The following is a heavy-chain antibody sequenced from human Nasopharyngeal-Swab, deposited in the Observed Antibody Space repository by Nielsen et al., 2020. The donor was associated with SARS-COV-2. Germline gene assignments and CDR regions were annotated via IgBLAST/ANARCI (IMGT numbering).Heavy chain of an antibody. V-gene: IGHV3-21*04. CDR1: GFTFNNYN. Sequence: GGSLRLSCAASGFTFNNYNFNWVRQSPGKGLEWVSSISSSSSYIYYADSVKGRFTISRDNAKNSLYLQMNSLRVEDTALYYCAKDIRRVRWLQLFDYWGQGTLVTVSS. D-gene: IGHD5-24*01. J-gene: IGHJ4*02. CDR3: AKDIRRVRWLQLFDY. CDR2: ISSSSSYI.